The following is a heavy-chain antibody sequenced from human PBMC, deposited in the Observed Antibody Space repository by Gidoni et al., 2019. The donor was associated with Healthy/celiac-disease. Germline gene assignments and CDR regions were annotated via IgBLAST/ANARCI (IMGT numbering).Heavy chain of an antibody. V-gene: IGHV3-64*02. Sequence: ELQLVDSGEGLFQPGGSLRLSFAASGFTFSSYAMHWVRQAPGKGLEYVSAISSNGGSTYYADSVKGRFTISRDNSKNTLYLQMGSLRAEDMAVYYCARDSSGWPDYWGQGTLVTVSS. J-gene: IGHJ4*02. D-gene: IGHD6-19*01. CDR2: ISSNGGST. CDR1: GFTFSSYA. CDR3: ARDSSGWPDY.